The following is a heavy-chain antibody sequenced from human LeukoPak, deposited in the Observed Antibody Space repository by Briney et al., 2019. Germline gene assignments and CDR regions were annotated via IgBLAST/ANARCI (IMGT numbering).Heavy chain of an antibody. CDR3: ARGGIYYYDSSGYLPDY. V-gene: IGHV1-8*02. D-gene: IGHD3-22*01. CDR1: GYTFTSYG. CDR2: MNPNSGNT. Sequence: ASVKVSCKASGYTFTSYGISWVRQATGQGLEWMGWMNPNSGNTGYAQKFQGRVTMTRNTSISTAYMELSSLRSEDTAVYYCARGGIYYYDSSGYLPDYWGQGTLVTVSS. J-gene: IGHJ4*02.